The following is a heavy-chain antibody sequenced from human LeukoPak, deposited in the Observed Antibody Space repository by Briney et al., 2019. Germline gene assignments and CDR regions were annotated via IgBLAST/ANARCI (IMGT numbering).Heavy chain of an antibody. V-gene: IGHV3-30*18. CDR1: GFTFSTYG. J-gene: IGHJ4*02. CDR2: ISYDGSNT. Sequence: GGSLRLSCAASGFTFSTYGMHWVRQAPGKGLEWVAAISYDGSNTYYADSVKGRFTISRDNFKNTLYGQMNSLRAEDTAVYYCAKGRAKIVVVEPEFDYWGQGTLVTVSS. D-gene: IGHD2-15*01. CDR3: AKGRAKIVVVEPEFDY.